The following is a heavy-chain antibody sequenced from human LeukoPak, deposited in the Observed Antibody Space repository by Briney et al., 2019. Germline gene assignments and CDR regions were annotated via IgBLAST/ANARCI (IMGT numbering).Heavy chain of an antibody. V-gene: IGHV3-48*03. CDR2: ISSSGSTI. CDR3: ARDEMTTTGFDY. J-gene: IGHJ4*02. D-gene: IGHD5-24*01. Sequence: GGSLRLSCAASGFTFSSYEMNWVRQAPGKGLEWVSYISSSGSTIYYADSVKGRFTISRDNAKNSLYLQMNSLRSEDTAVYYCARDEMTTTGFDYWGQGTLVTVSS. CDR1: GFTFSSYE.